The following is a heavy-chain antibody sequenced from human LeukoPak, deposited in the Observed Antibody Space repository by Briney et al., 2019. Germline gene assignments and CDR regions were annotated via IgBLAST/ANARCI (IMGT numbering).Heavy chain of an antibody. CDR2: LSYGGTNK. Sequence: GGSLRLSCAASGFTFSDYAMHWVRQAPGKGLEWVAVLSYGGTNKYYADSVKGRFTISRDNSKNTMFLQMNSLRAEDTAVYHCARDRSGYANDAFDVWVQGTMVTVSS. J-gene: IGHJ3*01. CDR3: ARDRSGYANDAFDV. V-gene: IGHV3-30-3*01. D-gene: IGHD3-3*01. CDR1: GFTFSDYA.